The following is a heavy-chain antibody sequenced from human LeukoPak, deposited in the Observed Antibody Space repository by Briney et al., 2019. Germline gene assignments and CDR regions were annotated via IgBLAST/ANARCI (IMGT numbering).Heavy chain of an antibody. Sequence: GGSLRLSCAASGFTLSSYAIHWVRQAPGKGLEWVAVISYDGSNKYYADSVKGRFTISRDNSKNTLYLQMNSLRAEDTAVYYCARGRDGYNYGGFDYWGQGTLVTVSS. CDR1: GFTLSSYA. D-gene: IGHD5-24*01. CDR2: ISYDGSNK. CDR3: ARGRDGYNYGGFDY. J-gene: IGHJ4*02. V-gene: IGHV3-30*04.